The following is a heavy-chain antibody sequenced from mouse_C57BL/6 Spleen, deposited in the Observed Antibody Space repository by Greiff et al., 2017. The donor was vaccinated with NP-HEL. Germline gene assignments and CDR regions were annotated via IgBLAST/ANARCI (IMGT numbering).Heavy chain of an antibody. Sequence: QVQLQQPGAELVRPGSSVKLSCKASGYTFTSYWMHWVKQRPIQGLEWIGNIDPSDSETHYNQKFKDKATLTVDKSSSTAYMQLSSLTSEDSAVYYCARWGYDGLVYYAMDYWGQGTSVTVSS. V-gene: IGHV1-52*01. J-gene: IGHJ4*01. D-gene: IGHD2-2*01. CDR3: ARWGYDGLVYYAMDY. CDR1: GYTFTSYW. CDR2: IDPSDSET.